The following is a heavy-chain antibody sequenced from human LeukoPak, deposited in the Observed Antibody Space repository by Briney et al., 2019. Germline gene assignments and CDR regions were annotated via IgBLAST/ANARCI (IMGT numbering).Heavy chain of an antibody. D-gene: IGHD3-22*01. CDR2: IKSKTDGGTT. CDR1: GFTFSNAW. CDR3: ARNYYDSSSYTTPGY. V-gene: IGHV3-15*01. J-gene: IGHJ4*02. Sequence: GGSLRLSCAASGFTFSNAWMSWVRQAPGKGLEWVGRIKSKTDGGTTDYAAPVKGRFTISRDNAKNSLYLQMDSLRAEDTAVYYCARNYYDSSSYTTPGYWGQGTLVTVSS.